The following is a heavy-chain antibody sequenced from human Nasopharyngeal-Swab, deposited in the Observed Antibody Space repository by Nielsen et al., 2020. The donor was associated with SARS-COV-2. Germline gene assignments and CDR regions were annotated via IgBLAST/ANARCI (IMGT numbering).Heavy chain of an antibody. CDR1: GFIFSTYA. J-gene: IGHJ5*02. CDR3: ARPARRGLNLFDP. V-gene: IGHV3-30-3*01. D-gene: IGHD3-22*01. CDR2: ISYDGSSN. Sequence: GGSLRLSCAASGFIFSTYAMHWVRQAPGKGLEWVALISYDGSSNYSAHSVKGRFTISRDNSKNTLYLQMNSLRGEDTAVYYCARPARRGLNLFDPWGQGTLVTVSS.